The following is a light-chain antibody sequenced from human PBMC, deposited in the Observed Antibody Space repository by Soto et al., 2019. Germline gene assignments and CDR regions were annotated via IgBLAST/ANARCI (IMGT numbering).Light chain of an antibody. CDR3: QHYDVYPDT. CDR1: QSVVN. V-gene: IGKV1-5*01. J-gene: IGKJ2*01. CDR2: QAS. Sequence: DIQMTQSPSTLSVSVGDRVTITCRASQSVVNLAWYQQKPGKVPKLLIFQASTLETGVPSRFSGSGAGTEFTLSISSLQPDDFATYYCQHYDVYPDTFGQGTKLEIK.